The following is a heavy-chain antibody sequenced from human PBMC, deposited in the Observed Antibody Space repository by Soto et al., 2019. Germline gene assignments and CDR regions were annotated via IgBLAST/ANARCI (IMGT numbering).Heavy chain of an antibody. CDR3: ARHYPIGNNWNYFDY. D-gene: IGHD1-1*01. Sequence: LXXTCTVSDGSISSYYWGWIRQPPGKGLEWIGYIFYTGSTNYNPSLKSRVTISVDTSKNQFSLKLSSVTADDTAVYYCARHYPIGNNWNYFDYWGQGTLVTVSS. J-gene: IGHJ4*02. CDR2: IFYTGST. CDR1: DGSISSYY. V-gene: IGHV4-59*08.